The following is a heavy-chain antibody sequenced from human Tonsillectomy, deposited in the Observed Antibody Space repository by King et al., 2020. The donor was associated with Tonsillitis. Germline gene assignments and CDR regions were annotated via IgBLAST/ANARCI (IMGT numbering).Heavy chain of an antibody. D-gene: IGHD6-13*01. J-gene: IGHJ5*02. Sequence: QLVQSGAEVKKPGASLKVSCKASGYTFTSYYMHWVRQAPGQGLEWIGIINPSDGTPSYAQNFQGRVTMTTDTSTTTVYMELTSLKSEDTAGYYCARGPGLSSSWPYNWFDPWGQGTLVTVSS. CDR1: GYTFTSYY. V-gene: IGHV1-46*01. CDR3: ARGPGLSSSWPYNWFDP. CDR2: INPSDGTP.